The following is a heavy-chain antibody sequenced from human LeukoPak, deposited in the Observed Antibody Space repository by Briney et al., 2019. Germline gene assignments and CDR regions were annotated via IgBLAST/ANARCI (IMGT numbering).Heavy chain of an antibody. CDR1: GISFGYYA. V-gene: IGHV3-49*04. D-gene: IGHD4-17*01. CDR2: IRSKAYGGTT. J-gene: IGHJ4*02. CDR3: ARQIRTTTDYLDH. Sequence: GGSLRLSCTASGISFGYYAVSWVRQAPGKGLEWVGFIRSKAYGGTTEYAASVKGRFTISRDDSKSIAYLQMSSLKTEDTAVYYCARQIRTTTDYLDHWGQGTLVTVSS.